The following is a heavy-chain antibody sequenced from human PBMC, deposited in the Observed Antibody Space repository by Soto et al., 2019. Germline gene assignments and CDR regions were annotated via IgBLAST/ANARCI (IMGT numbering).Heavy chain of an antibody. D-gene: IGHD2-2*01. CDR1: GGSISSGGYY. CDR3: ARGTEQYQLLSDAFDI. CDR2: IYYSGGT. J-gene: IGHJ3*02. V-gene: IGHV4-31*03. Sequence: QVQLQESGPGLVKPSQTLSLTCTVSGGSISSGGYYWSWIRQHPGKGLEWIGYIYYSGGTYYNPYLNSRVTISVDTSKNQFSLKLSSVTAADTAVYYCARGTEQYQLLSDAFDIWGQGTMVTVSS.